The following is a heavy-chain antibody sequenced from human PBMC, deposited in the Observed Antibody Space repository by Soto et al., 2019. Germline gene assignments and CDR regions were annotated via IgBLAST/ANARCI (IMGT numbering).Heavy chain of an antibody. CDR3: ARELTMYSYGPKSSTFDY. V-gene: IGHV1-18*01. CDR1: GYTFTSYG. J-gene: IGHJ4*02. D-gene: IGHD5-18*01. Sequence: ASVKVSCKASGYTFTSYGISWVRPAPGQGLEWMVWISAYNGNTNYAQKLQGRVTMTTDTSTSTAYMELRSLRSDDTAVYYCARELTMYSYGPKSSTFDYWGQGTLVTVSS. CDR2: ISAYNGNT.